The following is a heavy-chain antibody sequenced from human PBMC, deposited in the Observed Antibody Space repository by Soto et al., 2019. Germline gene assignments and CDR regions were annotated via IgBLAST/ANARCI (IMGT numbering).Heavy chain of an antibody. CDR2: IYYSGST. J-gene: IGHJ6*02. V-gene: IGHV4-59*01. CDR3: AREYKDYDFWSGYRPLTSYGMDV. CDR1: GGSISSYY. D-gene: IGHD3-3*01. Sequence: SETLSLTCTVSGGSISSYYWSWIRQPPGKGLEWIGYIYYSGSTNYDPSLKSRVTISVDTSKNQFSLKLSSVTAADTAVYYCAREYKDYDFWSGYRPLTSYGMDVWGQGTTVTVSS.